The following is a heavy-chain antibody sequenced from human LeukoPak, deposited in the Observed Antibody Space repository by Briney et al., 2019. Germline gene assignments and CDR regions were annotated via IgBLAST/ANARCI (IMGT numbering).Heavy chain of an antibody. V-gene: IGHV3-74*01. CDR1: GFTFSSYW. CDR3: ARVLGVLRYFDWSYYFDY. Sequence: GGSLRLSCAASGFTFSSYWMHWVRQAPGKGLVWVSRINSDGSSTSYADSVKGRFTISRDNAKNTLYLQMNSLRAEDTAVYYCARVLGVLRYFDWSYYFDYWGQGTLVTVSS. CDR2: INSDGSST. D-gene: IGHD3-9*01. J-gene: IGHJ4*02.